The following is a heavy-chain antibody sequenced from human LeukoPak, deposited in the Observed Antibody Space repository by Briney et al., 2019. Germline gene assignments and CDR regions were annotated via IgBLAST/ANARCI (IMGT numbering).Heavy chain of an antibody. Sequence: ASETLSLTCAVYGGSFSGYYWSWIRQPPGEGLEWIGEINHSGSTNYNPSLKSRVTISVDTSKNQFSLKLSSVTAADTAVYYCARGRQQLVLYYYYYMDVWGKGTTVTVSS. V-gene: IGHV4-34*01. J-gene: IGHJ6*03. CDR2: INHSGST. CDR1: GGSFSGYY. CDR3: ARGRQQLVLYYYYYMDV. D-gene: IGHD6-13*01.